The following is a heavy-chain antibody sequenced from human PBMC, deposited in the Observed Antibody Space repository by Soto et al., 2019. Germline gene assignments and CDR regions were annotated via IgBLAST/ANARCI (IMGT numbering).Heavy chain of an antibody. D-gene: IGHD3-10*01. J-gene: IGHJ3*02. CDR2: INHSGST. CDR1: GGSFSGYY. V-gene: IGHV4-34*01. CDR3: ARGSIAMVRGVNDAFDI. Sequence: SETLSLTCAVYGGSFSGYYWSWIRQPPGKGLEWIGEINHSGSTNYSPSLKSRVTISVDTSKNQFSLKLSSVTAADTAVYYCARGSIAMVRGVNDAFDIWGQGTMVTVSS.